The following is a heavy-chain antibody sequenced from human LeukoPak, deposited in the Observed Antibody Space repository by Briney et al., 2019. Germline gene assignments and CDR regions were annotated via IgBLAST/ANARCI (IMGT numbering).Heavy chain of an antibody. CDR1: GFTFSSYS. J-gene: IGHJ4*02. CDR2: ISSSSSYI. Sequence: GGSLRLSCAASGFTFSSYSMNWVRQAPGKGLEWVSSISSSSSYIYYADSVKGRFTISRDNSKNTVYLQMNSLRAEDTAVYYCAREGSRGYYPYWGQGILVTVSS. V-gene: IGHV3-21*01. D-gene: IGHD3-22*01. CDR3: AREGSRGYYPY.